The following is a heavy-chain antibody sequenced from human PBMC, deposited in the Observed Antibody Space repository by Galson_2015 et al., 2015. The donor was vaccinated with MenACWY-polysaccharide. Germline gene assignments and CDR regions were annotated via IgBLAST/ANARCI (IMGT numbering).Heavy chain of an antibody. J-gene: IGHJ6*02. CDR3: ARGHYGMDV. Sequence: SLRLSCAASGFTFSSYWMTWVRQAPGKGLEWVANIKKDGSEKYYVDSVKGRLTISRDNAKNSLYLQMHSLRAEDTAVYSCARGHYGMDVWCQGTTVTVSS. CDR1: GFTFSSYW. V-gene: IGHV3-7*01. CDR2: IKKDGSEK.